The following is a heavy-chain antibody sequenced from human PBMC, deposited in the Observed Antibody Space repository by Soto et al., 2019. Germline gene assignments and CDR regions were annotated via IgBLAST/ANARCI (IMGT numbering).Heavy chain of an antibody. V-gene: IGHV1-8*01. CDR3: ARDRNWKGYYGMDV. CDR2: MNPKSGNT. Sequence: ASVKVSCKASGYTLTSYDINWVRQATGQGPEWMGWMNPKSGNTGYAQKFQGRVTMTRNTSINTAYMELSALRSEDTAVYYCARDRNWKGYYGMDVWGQGTTVTVSS. D-gene: IGHD1-1*01. J-gene: IGHJ6*02. CDR1: GYTLTSYD.